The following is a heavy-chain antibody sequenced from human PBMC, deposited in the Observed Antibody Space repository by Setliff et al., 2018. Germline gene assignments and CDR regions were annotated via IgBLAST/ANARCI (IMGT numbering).Heavy chain of an antibody. CDR3: ARDTHQWDPLYFDS. Sequence: ASVKVSCKASGYTFTSYGISWVRQAPGQGLEWMGWISAYNGNTNYAQKFQGRVTLTKDTSTNTKYMELRSLRSDDTAMYYCARDTHQWDPLYFDSWGQGTLVTVSS. D-gene: IGHD1-26*01. CDR2: ISAYNGNT. CDR1: GYTFTSYG. V-gene: IGHV1-18*01. J-gene: IGHJ4*02.